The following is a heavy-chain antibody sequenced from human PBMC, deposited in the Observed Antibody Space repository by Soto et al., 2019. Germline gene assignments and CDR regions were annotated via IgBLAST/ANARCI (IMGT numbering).Heavy chain of an antibody. CDR2: ISAYNGNT. V-gene: IGHV1-18*01. CDR1: GYTFTSYG. CDR3: AYMRLEPPSFDY. Sequence: GASVKVSCKASGYTFTSYGISWVRQAPGQGLEWMGWISAYNGNTNYAQKLQGRVTMTTDTSTSTAYMELRRLRSDDTAVYYCAYMRLEPPSFDYWGQGTLVTVSS. J-gene: IGHJ4*02. D-gene: IGHD1-1*01.